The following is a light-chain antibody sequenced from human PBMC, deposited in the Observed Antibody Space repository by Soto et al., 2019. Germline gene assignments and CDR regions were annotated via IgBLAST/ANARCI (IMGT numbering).Light chain of an antibody. CDR3: QQYSGIWT. J-gene: IGKJ1*01. V-gene: IGKV1-5*03. CDR1: RTISSW. CDR2: QAS. Sequence: DSQMTQSPSTLSGSVGDRVTITCRASRTISSWLAWYQQKPGKATKLLIYQASILESGVPSRFGGTRSGTEFTLTISSLQPDDFATYYCQQYSGIWTFGQGTKVDIK.